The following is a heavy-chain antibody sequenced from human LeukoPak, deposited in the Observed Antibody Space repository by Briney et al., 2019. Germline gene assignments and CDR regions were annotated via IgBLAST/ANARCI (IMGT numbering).Heavy chain of an antibody. V-gene: IGHV3-23*01. CDR3: ATSTMTSIYYYYAMDV. Sequence: GGSLRLSCAASGFSFSDYAMSWVRQAPWKGLEWVSAISGGGTYTYYADSVKGRFTISRDNSKNTVYLQMNSLRAEDTAVYYCATSTMTSIYYYYAMDVWGQGTTVTVSS. J-gene: IGHJ6*02. D-gene: IGHD5-24*01. CDR2: ISGGGTYT. CDR1: GFSFSDYA.